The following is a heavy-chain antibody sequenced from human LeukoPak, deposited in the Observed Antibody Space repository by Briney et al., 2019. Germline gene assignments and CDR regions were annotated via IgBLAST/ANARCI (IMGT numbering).Heavy chain of an antibody. CDR1: IPPTSNN. D-gene: IGHD1-26*01. V-gene: IGHV3-21*01. CDR3: AREYVGPWYFDY. J-gene: IGHJ4*02. Sequence: PGGAPRTSAFTPWIPPTSNNKNRGPPPPGKGRGWVSSISSSSSYIYYADSVKGRFTISRDNAKNSLYLQMNSLRAEDTAVYYCAREYVGPWYFDYWGQGTLVTVSS. CDR2: ISSSSSYI.